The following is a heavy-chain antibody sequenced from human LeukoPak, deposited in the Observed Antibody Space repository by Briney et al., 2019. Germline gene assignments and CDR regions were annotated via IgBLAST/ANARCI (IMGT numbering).Heavy chain of an antibody. Sequence: SETLSHTCTVSGDSMSDSYWSWIRQPAGKGLEWIGRIYASGRTNYNPSLKSRVTLSVDTSSNQFSLTLSSVTAADTAVYHCARDIRSHNGPGGYYYYYMDVWGKGTTVTVSS. D-gene: IGHD2-8*01. CDR2: IYASGRT. CDR1: GDSMSDSY. V-gene: IGHV4-4*07. CDR3: ARDIRSHNGPGGYYYYYMDV. J-gene: IGHJ6*03.